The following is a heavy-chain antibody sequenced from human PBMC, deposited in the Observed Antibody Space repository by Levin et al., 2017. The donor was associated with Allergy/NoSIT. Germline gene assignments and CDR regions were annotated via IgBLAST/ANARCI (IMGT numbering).Heavy chain of an antibody. CDR3: ARRTHPKWELIH. Sequence: GESLKISCAASGFTFSNYWMTWVRQAPGKGLEWVANIKHDGTEKYYVDSVKGRFTISRDNAQNSLYLQMNSLRVEDTAVYYCARRTHPKWELIHWGQGTLVTVSS. CDR1: GFTFSNYW. V-gene: IGHV3-7*01. D-gene: IGHD1-26*01. J-gene: IGHJ4*02. CDR2: IKHDGTEK.